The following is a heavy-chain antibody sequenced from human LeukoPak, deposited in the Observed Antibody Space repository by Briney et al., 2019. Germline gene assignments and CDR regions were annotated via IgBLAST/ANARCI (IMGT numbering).Heavy chain of an antibody. Sequence: ASVKVSCKASGGTFSSYAISWVRQAPGQGLEWMGRIIPILGIANYAQKFQGRVTITADKSTSTAYMELSSLRSEDTAVYYCARDRDLDSGSYYSDYWGQGTLVTVYS. CDR3: ARDRDLDSGSYYSDY. CDR2: IIPILGIA. J-gene: IGHJ4*02. V-gene: IGHV1-69*04. CDR1: GGTFSSYA. D-gene: IGHD1-26*01.